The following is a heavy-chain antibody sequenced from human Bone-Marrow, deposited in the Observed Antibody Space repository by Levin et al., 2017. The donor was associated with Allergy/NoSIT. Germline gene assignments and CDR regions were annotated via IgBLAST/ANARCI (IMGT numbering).Heavy chain of an antibody. CDR1: GFTFSSYA. Sequence: GESLKISCAASGFTFSSYAMSWVRQAPGKGLEWVSAISGSGGSTYYADSVKGRFTISRDNSKNTLYLQMNSLRAEDTAVYYCAKDEIVVVPAARYYYYYGMDVWGQGTTVTVSS. J-gene: IGHJ6*02. CDR2: ISGSGGST. D-gene: IGHD2-2*01. CDR3: AKDEIVVVPAARYYYYYGMDV. V-gene: IGHV3-23*01.